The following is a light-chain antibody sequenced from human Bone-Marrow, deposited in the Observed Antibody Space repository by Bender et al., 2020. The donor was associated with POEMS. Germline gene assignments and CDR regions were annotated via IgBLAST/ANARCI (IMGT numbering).Light chain of an antibody. CDR2: DKN. CDR3: SCRDSGGNEVV. CDR1: TLRSYY. V-gene: IGLV3-19*01. Sequence: SELTQDPGVSVALGRAVRITCQGDTLRSYYATWYQQKPGQAPKFVIYDKNSRPSGIPDRFSGSSSGDTASLTITGAQAEDEADYYCSCRDSGGNEVVFGGGTKLTVL. J-gene: IGLJ2*01.